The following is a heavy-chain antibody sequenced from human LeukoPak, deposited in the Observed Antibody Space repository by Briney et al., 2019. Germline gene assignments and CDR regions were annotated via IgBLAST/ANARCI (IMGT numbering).Heavy chain of an antibody. V-gene: IGHV3-23*01. CDR2: ISGSGGST. D-gene: IGHD3-22*01. CDR1: GFTFSSYA. CDR3: AKDTSVAYCYDSSGYPGEV. J-gene: IGHJ6*04. Sequence: PGGSLRLSCAASGFTFSSYAMSWVRQAPGKGLEWVSAISGSGGSTYYADSVKGRFTISRDNSKNTLYLQMNSLRAEDTALYYYAKDTSVAYCYDSSGYPGEVWGKGTTVTVSS.